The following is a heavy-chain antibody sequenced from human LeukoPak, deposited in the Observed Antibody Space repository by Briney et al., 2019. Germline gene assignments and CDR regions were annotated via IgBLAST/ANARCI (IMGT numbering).Heavy chain of an antibody. CDR1: GYTFTGYY. J-gene: IGHJ6*03. V-gene: IGHV1-46*01. D-gene: IGHD6-6*01. Sequence: GASVKVSCKASGYTFTGYYMHWVRQAPGQGLEWMGWINPSGGSTSYAQKFQGRVTMTRDMSTSTVYMELSSLRSEDTAVYYCARCSQLGHYYYYYMDVWGKGTTVTVSS. CDR2: INPSGGST. CDR3: ARCSQLGHYYYYYMDV.